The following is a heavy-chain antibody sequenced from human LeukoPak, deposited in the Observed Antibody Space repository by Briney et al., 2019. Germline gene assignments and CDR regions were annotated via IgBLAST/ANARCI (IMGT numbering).Heavy chain of an antibody. D-gene: IGHD2-15*01. Sequence: GESLKISCKGSGYSFTSYWIGWVRQMPGKGLEWMGIIYPGDSDTRYSPSFQGQVTISADKSISTAYLQWSSLKASDTAMYYCARRLGYCSGGSCKSAFDIWGQGTMVTDSS. V-gene: IGHV5-51*01. CDR2: IYPGDSDT. J-gene: IGHJ3*02. CDR3: ARRLGYCSGGSCKSAFDI. CDR1: GYSFTSYW.